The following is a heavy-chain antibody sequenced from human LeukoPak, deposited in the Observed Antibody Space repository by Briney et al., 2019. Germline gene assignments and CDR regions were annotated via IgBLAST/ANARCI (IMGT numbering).Heavy chain of an antibody. Sequence: AGSLRLSCAASGFTFSSYWMHWVRQAPGKGLVWVSRINSDGSISSNADSVKGRFTISRDNAKNTLYLQMNSLRAEDTAVYYCARDQYYYDSSGYLVQWGQGTLVTVSS. V-gene: IGHV3-74*01. J-gene: IGHJ4*02. CDR2: INSDGSIS. CDR1: GFTFSSYW. CDR3: ARDQYYYDSSGYLVQ. D-gene: IGHD3-22*01.